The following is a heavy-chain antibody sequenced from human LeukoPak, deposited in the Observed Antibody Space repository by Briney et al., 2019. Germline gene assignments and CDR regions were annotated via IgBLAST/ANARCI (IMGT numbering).Heavy chain of an antibody. J-gene: IGHJ6*02. D-gene: IGHD5-18*01. CDR2: IRSKGYGGTT. CDR1: GFTFGDHA. V-gene: IGHV3-49*04. Sequence: GGSLRLSCTASGFTFGDHAMSWVRQAPGKGLERVGFIRSKGYGGTTEYAASVKGRFTISRDDSKGIAYLQMNSLKIEDTAVYYCTRGPTQQWLYYGMDVWGQGTTVIVSS. CDR3: TRGPTQQWLYYGMDV.